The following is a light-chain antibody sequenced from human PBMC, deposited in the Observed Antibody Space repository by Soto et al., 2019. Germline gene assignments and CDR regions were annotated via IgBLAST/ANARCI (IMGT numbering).Light chain of an antibody. J-gene: IGLJ3*02. Sequence: QPVLTQPPSVSGAPGQKVTISCTGSTSNIGTHWPVHWFQQLPGTAPKLLIYDNTNRPSGVPDRFSGSKSGTSASLAITGLQAEDEADYYCQSYDNSLSAWVFGGGTKLTVL. CDR2: DNT. V-gene: IGLV1-40*01. CDR1: TSNIGTHWP. CDR3: QSYDNSLSAWV.